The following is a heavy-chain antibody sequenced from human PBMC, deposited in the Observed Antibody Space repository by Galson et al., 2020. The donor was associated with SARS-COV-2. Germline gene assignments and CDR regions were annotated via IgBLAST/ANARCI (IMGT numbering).Heavy chain of an antibody. J-gene: IGHJ3*01. Sequence: KMSGPTLVKPTQTLTLTCNFSGFSLSLTGVGVGWIRQPPGQALEWLALIYWDDDKRYRPSLKSRLTITKDTSKNQVVLTMANMDPVDTGTYYCAHKPPGGAVADAFDVWGRGTMVTVSS. CDR1: GFSLSLTGVG. CDR3: AHKPPGGAVADAFDV. V-gene: IGHV2-5*02. CDR2: IYWDDDK. D-gene: IGHD3-10*01.